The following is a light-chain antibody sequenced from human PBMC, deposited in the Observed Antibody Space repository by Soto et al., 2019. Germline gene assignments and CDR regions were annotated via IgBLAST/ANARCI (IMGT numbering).Light chain of an antibody. Sequence: QSVLTQPAPVSGAPGQSVAISCTGNSSDVGGYSYVSWYQQQPGKAPKLVISDVSNRPSGVSDRFSGSKSGNTASLTISGLQTDDEADYYCASYTTSSTSVCVTGTKVTVL. CDR2: DVS. CDR3: ASYTTSSTSV. J-gene: IGLJ1*01. V-gene: IGLV2-14*01. CDR1: SSDVGGYSY.